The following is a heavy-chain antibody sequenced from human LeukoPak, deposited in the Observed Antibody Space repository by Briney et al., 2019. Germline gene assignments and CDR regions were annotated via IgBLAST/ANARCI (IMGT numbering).Heavy chain of an antibody. J-gene: IGHJ5*02. CDR1: GFTFSSYE. Sequence: LRLSCAASGFTFSSYEMNWVRRPPGKGLEWIGSIYYSGSTYYNPSLKSRVTISVDTSKNQFSLKLSSVTAADTAVYYCARHSGLPWFDPWGQGTLVTVSS. V-gene: IGHV4-39*01. D-gene: IGHD1-26*01. CDR2: IYYSGST. CDR3: ARHSGLPWFDP.